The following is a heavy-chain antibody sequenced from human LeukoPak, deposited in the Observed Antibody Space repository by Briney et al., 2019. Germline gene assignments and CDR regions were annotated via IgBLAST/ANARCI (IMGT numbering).Heavy chain of an antibody. CDR2: IYTRGST. V-gene: IGHV4-4*07. D-gene: IGHD2-15*01. J-gene: IGHJ3*02. CDR3: ARGRYCSADICSGGDAFDI. CDR1: GGSINNYY. Sequence: PSETLSLTCTVSGGSINNYYWSWIRQPAGKGLERIGRIYTRGSTNYNPSLKSRVTMSVDTSKNQFSLKLTSVTAADTAVCYCARGRYCSADICSGGDAFDIWGQGTMVSVSS.